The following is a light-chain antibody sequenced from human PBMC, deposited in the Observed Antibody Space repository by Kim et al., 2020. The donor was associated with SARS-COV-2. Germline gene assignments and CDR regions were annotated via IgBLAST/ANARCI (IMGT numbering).Light chain of an antibody. Sequence: GQSNTITCSAGNSKIQSNTVNWYRQLPGTAPKVVMYSNSLRPSGVPDRFSGSKSGTSASLAISGLQSEDEADYFCSSWDDKLNGWLFGGGTKLTVL. CDR3: SSWDDKLNGWL. J-gene: IGLJ2*01. CDR1: NSKIQSNT. CDR2: SNS. V-gene: IGLV1-44*01.